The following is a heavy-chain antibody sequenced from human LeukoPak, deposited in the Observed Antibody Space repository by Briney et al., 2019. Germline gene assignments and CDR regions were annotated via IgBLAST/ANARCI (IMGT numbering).Heavy chain of an antibody. CDR3: ATQRGSYLWGTDFDY. D-gene: IGHD3-16*01. CDR1: GYTFTGYY. J-gene: IGHJ4*02. CDR2: INPSSGDT. Sequence: AAVTVSCKASGYTFTGYYMHWVRQAPGQGLEWMGWINPSSGDTKYAQKFQGRVTMTRDTSISTAYMELSRLRSDDTAVYYCATQRGSYLWGTDFDYWGQGTLVTVSS. V-gene: IGHV1-2*02.